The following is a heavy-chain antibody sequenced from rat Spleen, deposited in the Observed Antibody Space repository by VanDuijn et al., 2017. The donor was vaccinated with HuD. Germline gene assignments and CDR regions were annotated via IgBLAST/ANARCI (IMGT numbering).Heavy chain of an antibody. D-gene: IGHD1-10*01. CDR3: TRRDNNYGGFAY. Sequence: EVQLVESGGGLVQPGRSLKLSCAASGFIFSDHYVAWVRQAPTKGLEWVATINYDGRSTFYRDSLRDRFTISRDNAQNTLYLQMDSLTSEDTATYYCTRRDNNYGGFAYWGQGTLVTVSS. J-gene: IGHJ3*01. CDR2: INYDGRST. V-gene: IGHV5-29*01. CDR1: GFIFSDHY.